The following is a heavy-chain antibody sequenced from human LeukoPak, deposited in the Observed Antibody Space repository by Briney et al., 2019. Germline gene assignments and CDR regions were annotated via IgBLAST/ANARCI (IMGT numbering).Heavy chain of an antibody. CDR2: IYTSGST. D-gene: IGHD6-13*01. CDR3: AREGVRSSWYGGFDP. CDR1: GGSISSYY. Sequence: SETLSLTCTVSGGSISSYYWSWIRQPAGKGLDWIGRIYTSGSTNYNPSLKSRVTMSVDTSKNQFSLKLSSVTAADTAVYYCAREGVRSSWYGGFDPWGQGTLVTVSS. J-gene: IGHJ5*02. V-gene: IGHV4-4*07.